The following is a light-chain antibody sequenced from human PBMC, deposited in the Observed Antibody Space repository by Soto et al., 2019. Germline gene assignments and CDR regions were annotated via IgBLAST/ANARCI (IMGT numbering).Light chain of an antibody. J-gene: IGKJ5*01. Sequence: DLQMTQSPSSLSASVGDRVTITWRASQTISNYLNWYQQRPGKAPNLLIYSSSSLQSGVPPRFSGSGSGTDFTLTISSLQPEDFATYYCQQTYSTPITFGQGTRLEIK. CDR2: SSS. V-gene: IGKV1-39*01. CDR1: QTISNY. CDR3: QQTYSTPIT.